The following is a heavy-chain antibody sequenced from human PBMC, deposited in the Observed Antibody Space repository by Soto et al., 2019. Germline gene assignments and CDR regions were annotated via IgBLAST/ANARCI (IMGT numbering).Heavy chain of an antibody. CDR2: SYHSGST. CDR3: ARDKITGLFDY. CDR1: GVSITSTNW. V-gene: IGHV4-4*02. D-gene: IGHD2-8*02. J-gene: IGHJ4*02. Sequence: SETLSLTCAVSGVSITSTNWWSWVRQPPGKGLEWIGESYHSGSTHYNPSLKSRVTISVDTSKNQFSLKLTSVTAADTAVYYCARDKITGLFDYWGQGTLVTVSS.